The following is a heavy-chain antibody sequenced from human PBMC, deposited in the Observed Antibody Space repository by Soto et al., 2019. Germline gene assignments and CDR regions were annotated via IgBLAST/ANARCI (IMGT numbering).Heavy chain of an antibody. D-gene: IGHD4-17*01. J-gene: IGHJ6*02. CDR2: LYTSGST. Sequence: QVQLQESGPGLVKPAETLSLTCTVSGGSISSYYWSWIRQPAGKGLEWIGRLYTSGSTNYNPSLKSRVTVSVDTSKNQCSLNLSSVTAADTAVYYWARDNGEGGNYYYYGMDVWGQGTTVTVSS. CDR1: GGSISSYY. CDR3: ARDNGEGGNYYYYGMDV. V-gene: IGHV4-4*07.